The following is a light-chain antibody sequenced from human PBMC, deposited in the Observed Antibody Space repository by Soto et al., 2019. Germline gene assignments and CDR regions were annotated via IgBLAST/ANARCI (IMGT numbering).Light chain of an antibody. J-gene: IGLJ1*01. CDR2: EVS. V-gene: IGLV2-8*01. CDR1: SSDVGGYNY. Sequence: QSVLTQPPSASGSPGQSVTISCTGTSSDVGGYNYVSWYQQHPGKAPKLMIYEVSKRPSGVPDRFSGSKSGNTASLTVSGLQAEDEADYYGGSYAGSNRVVGTGTKVPVL. CDR3: GSYAGSNRV.